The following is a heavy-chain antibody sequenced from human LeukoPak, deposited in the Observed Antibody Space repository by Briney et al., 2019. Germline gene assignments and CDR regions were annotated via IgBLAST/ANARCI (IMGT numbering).Heavy chain of an antibody. CDR3: ARGGDILTGYYRFDY. J-gene: IGHJ4*02. V-gene: IGHV4-59*08. Sequence: KPSETLSLICTASGGSINSYYWSWIRQPPGKGLEWIGYIYYTGSTNYNPSLKSRVTISVDTSKKQSSLKLSSVTAADTAVYYCARGGDILTGYYRFDYWGQGTLVTVSS. CDR2: IYYTGST. CDR1: GGSINSYY. D-gene: IGHD3-9*01.